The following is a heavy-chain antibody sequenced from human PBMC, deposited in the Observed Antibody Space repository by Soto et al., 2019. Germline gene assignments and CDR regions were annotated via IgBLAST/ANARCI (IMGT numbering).Heavy chain of an antibody. D-gene: IGHD1-26*01. CDR3: ARARIVGATRGFDY. Sequence: ASVKVSCKASGYTFTSYGISWVRQAPGQGLEWMGWISGYNGNTNLAQKLQGRVTMTTDTPTSTAFMELRSLRSDDTAVYYCARARIVGATRGFDYWGQGTLVTVSS. CDR1: GYTFTSYG. CDR2: ISGYNGNT. V-gene: IGHV1-18*01. J-gene: IGHJ4*02.